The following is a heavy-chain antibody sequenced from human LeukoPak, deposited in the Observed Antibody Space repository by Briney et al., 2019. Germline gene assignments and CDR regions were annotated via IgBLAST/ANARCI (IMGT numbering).Heavy chain of an antibody. D-gene: IGHD3-22*01. CDR2: ISSSSSYI. Sequence: PGGSLGLSCAASGFTFSSYSMNWVRQAQGKGLEWVSSISSSSSYIYYADSVKGRFTISRDNAKNSLYLQMNSLRAEDTAVYYCARVGYYDSSGYHHAFDIWGQGTMVTVSS. V-gene: IGHV3-21*01. CDR1: GFTFSSYS. J-gene: IGHJ3*02. CDR3: ARVGYYDSSGYHHAFDI.